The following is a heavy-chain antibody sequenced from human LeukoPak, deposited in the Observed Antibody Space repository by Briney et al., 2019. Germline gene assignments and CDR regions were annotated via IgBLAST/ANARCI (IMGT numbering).Heavy chain of an antibody. Sequence: GGSLRLSCAASGFTFSSYAMSWVRQAPGKGLEWVSAISGSGGSTYYADSVKGRFTISRDNSKNTLYLQMNSLRAEDTAVYYCAKDPQTYCGSGSCYLDYWGQGTLVTVSS. CDR1: GFTFSSYA. V-gene: IGHV3-23*01. D-gene: IGHD2-15*01. CDR2: ISGSGGST. J-gene: IGHJ4*02. CDR3: AKDPQTYCGSGSCYLDY.